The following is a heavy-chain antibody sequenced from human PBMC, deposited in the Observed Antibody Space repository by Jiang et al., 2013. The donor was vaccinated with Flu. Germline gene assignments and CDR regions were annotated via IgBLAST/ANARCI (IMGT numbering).Heavy chain of an antibody. CDR1: GGSILGYY. V-gene: IGHV4-4*07. CDR3: ARDNSGYNWFDP. J-gene: IGHJ5*02. Sequence: GPGLVKPSETLSLTCTVSGGSILGYYWTWIRQPAGKGLEYIGRIYTSGGTDSHPSLQSRVTMSVDTSKNQISLKLNSVTAADTAVYYCARDNSGYNWFDPWGQGTLVTVSS. CDR2: IYTSGGT. D-gene: IGHD6-19*01.